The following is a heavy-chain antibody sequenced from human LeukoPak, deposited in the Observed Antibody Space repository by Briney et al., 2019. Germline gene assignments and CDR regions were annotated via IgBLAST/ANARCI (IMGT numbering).Heavy chain of an antibody. V-gene: IGHV4-59*01. Sequence: SETLSLTCTVSGGSISAYYWSWIRQPPGKGLEWLGYIYYTGTTNYNPSLKSRVTVSVDTSKRQFSLKLNSVTAADTAVYYCAGEDYDYYYMDVWGKGTTVTVSS. J-gene: IGHJ6*03. CDR3: AGEDYDYYYMDV. CDR2: IYYTGTT. CDR1: GGSISAYY.